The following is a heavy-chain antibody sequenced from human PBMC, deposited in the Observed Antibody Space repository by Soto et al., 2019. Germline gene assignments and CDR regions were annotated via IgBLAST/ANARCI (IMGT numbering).Heavy chain of an antibody. J-gene: IGHJ6*02. Sequence: GASVKVSCKASGYTFTGYYIHWVRQAPGQGLEGMGYINPNSGATKYAPRVQGRVTMTSDTSSRTAYMDLSNLRSDDTAVYYCASARAVRDYYYYGMDVWGQGTTVTVSS. CDR3: ASARAVRDYYYYGMDV. CDR2: INPNSGAT. V-gene: IGHV1-2*02. D-gene: IGHD6-6*01. CDR1: GYTFTGYY.